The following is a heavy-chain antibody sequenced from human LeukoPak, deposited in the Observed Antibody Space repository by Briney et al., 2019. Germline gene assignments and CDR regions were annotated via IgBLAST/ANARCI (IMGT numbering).Heavy chain of an antibody. V-gene: IGHV4-61*02. CDR2: IYTSGST. J-gene: IGHJ5*02. CDR1: GGSISSGSYY. D-gene: IGHD3-3*01. Sequence: SQTLSLTCTVSGGSISSGSYYWSWIRQPAGKGLEWIGRIYTSGSTNYNPSLKSRVTISVDTSKNQFSLKLSSVTAADTAVYYCAGDVGITIFGVVSSGPGWFDPWGQGTLVTVSS. CDR3: AGDVGITIFGVVSSGPGWFDP.